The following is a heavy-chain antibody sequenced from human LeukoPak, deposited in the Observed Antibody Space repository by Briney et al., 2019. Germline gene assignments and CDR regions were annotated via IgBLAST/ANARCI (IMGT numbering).Heavy chain of an antibody. Sequence: PSETLSLTCTVSGGSISSSSYCWGWIRQPPGKGLEWVGSICYSGSTYYNPSLRSRVTISVDRSKNQFSLKLSSVTAADTAVYYCARQREGYCSSTSCSDFDYWGQGTLVTVSS. J-gene: IGHJ4*02. CDR3: ARQREGYCSSTSCSDFDY. V-gene: IGHV4-39*01. CDR1: GGSISSSSYC. CDR2: ICYSGST. D-gene: IGHD2-2*01.